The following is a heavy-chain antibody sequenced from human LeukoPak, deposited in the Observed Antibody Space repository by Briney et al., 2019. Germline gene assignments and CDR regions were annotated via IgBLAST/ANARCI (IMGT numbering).Heavy chain of an antibody. Sequence: SETLSLTCAVSGYSISSGYYWGWIRQPPGKGLEWIGSIYHSGSTYYSPSLKSRVTISVDTSKSQFSLKLSSVTAADSAVYYCARRYSSSSVFDYWGQGTLVTVSS. J-gene: IGHJ4*02. CDR2: IYHSGST. D-gene: IGHD6-6*01. CDR3: ARRYSSSSVFDY. V-gene: IGHV4-38-2*01. CDR1: GYSISSGYY.